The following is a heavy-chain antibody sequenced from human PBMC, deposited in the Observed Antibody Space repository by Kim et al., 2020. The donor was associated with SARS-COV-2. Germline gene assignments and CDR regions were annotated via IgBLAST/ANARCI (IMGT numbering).Heavy chain of an antibody. J-gene: IGHJ6*02. CDR1: GGSISSGGYY. V-gene: IGHV4-31*03. Sequence: SETLSLTCTVSGGSISSGGYYWSWIRQHPGKGLEWIGYIYYSGSTYYNPSLKSRVTISVDTSKNQFSLKLSSVTAADTAVYYCAREGRFGELPNYYGMDVWGQGPTVTVSS. CDR3: AREGRFGELPNYYGMDV. D-gene: IGHD3-10*01. CDR2: IYYSGST.